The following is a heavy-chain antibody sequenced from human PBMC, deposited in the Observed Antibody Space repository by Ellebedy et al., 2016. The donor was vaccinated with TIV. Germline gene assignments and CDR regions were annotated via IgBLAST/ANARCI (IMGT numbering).Heavy chain of an antibody. CDR3: SRGKFATAGTPSDY. V-gene: IGHV1-18*01. D-gene: IGHD6-13*01. Sequence: AASVKVSCKASGYTFINYGLPWVRLAPRHGLEWLGWVRAYNGHTNSAQKLQGRVTMTTDTSTSTAYMELRSLRSDDTAMYYCSRGKFATAGTPSDYWGQGTLVTVSS. CDR2: VRAYNGHT. CDR1: GYTFINYG. J-gene: IGHJ4*02.